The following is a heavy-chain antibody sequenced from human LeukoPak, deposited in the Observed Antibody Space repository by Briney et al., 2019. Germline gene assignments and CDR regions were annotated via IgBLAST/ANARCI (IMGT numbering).Heavy chain of an antibody. J-gene: IGHJ4*02. Sequence: SETLSLTCSVSGYSISSGYYWGWIRQSPGKGLEWIGSIYQSGSTYYSPSLKSRVTISVDTSKNQFSLKLTSVTAADTAVYYCARLAWGRLDYWGQGTLVTVSA. CDR2: IYQSGST. CDR3: ARLAWGRLDY. D-gene: IGHD7-27*01. CDR1: GYSISSGYY. V-gene: IGHV4-38-2*02.